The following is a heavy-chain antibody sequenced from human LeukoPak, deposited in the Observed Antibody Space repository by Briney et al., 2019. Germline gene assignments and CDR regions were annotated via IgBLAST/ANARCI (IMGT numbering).Heavy chain of an antibody. CDR3: TGTSGYSESGMFFDP. CDR2: IRSKAKNYAT. D-gene: IGHD4-11*01. CDR1: GFTFSGSA. J-gene: IGHJ5*02. V-gene: IGHV3-73*01. Sequence: GGSLRLSCAASGFTFSGSAMHWVRQASGKGLEWVGRIRSKAKNYATTYAVSVKGRFTISRDDSKNTTYLQMDSLKIDDTAVYFCTGTSGYSESGMFFDPWGQGTLVIVSS.